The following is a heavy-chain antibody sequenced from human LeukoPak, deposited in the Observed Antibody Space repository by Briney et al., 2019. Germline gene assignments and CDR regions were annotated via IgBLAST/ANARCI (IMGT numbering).Heavy chain of an antibody. CDR3: ARGLWQHLYDY. Sequence: GRSLRLSCAAAGFTFSSYGMHWVRQAPGKGLEWVANIKQDGSEKYYVDSVKGRFTISRDNAKNSLYPQMNSLRAEDTAVYYCARGLWQHLYDYLGQGTLVTVSS. CDR1: GFTFSSYG. V-gene: IGHV3-7*01. J-gene: IGHJ4*02. D-gene: IGHD6-13*01. CDR2: IKQDGSEK.